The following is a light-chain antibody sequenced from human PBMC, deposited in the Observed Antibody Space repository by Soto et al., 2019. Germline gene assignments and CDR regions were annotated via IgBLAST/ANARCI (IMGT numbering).Light chain of an antibody. CDR2: DAS. J-gene: IGKJ5*01. CDR3: QQYDNLPIT. CDR1: QDISNY. V-gene: IGKV1-33*01. Sequence: DIQMTQSPSSVSASVGDRVTIICQASQDISNYLNWYQQKPGKAPKLLIYDASNLETGVPSRFSGSGSGTDFTFTISSLQPEDIATYYCQQYDNLPITFGQGTRM.